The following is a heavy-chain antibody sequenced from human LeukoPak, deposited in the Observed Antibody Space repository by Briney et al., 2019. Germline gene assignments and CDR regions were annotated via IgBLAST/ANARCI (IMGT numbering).Heavy chain of an antibody. CDR3: ARGARGTSCYDY. CDR1: GESFSGYY. D-gene: IGHD2-2*01. V-gene: IGHV4-59*10. CDR2: IYTSGST. Sequence: SETLSLTCAVYGESFSGYYWSWIRQSPEKGLEWIGRIYTSGSTNYNPSLKSRVTISVDTSKNQFSLKLSSVTAADTAVYYCARGARGTSCYDYWGQGTLVTVSS. J-gene: IGHJ4*02.